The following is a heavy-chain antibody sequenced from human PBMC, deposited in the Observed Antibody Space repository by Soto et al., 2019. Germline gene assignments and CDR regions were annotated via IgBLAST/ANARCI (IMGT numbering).Heavy chain of an antibody. CDR2: ISGSGGTT. V-gene: IGHV3-23*01. J-gene: IGHJ4*02. Sequence: EVQLLESGGGLAQPGRSLRLSCAASGFTFSNYAMSWVRQAPGQGLDWVSAISGSGGTTYYADSVKGRFTISRDNSKNTLFLQMNRLRAEDAAVYYCAKFFVETGSNSGWPWSFHYWGQGTLVTVSS. CDR3: AKFFVETGSNSGWPWSFHY. D-gene: IGHD6-25*01. CDR1: GFTFSNYA.